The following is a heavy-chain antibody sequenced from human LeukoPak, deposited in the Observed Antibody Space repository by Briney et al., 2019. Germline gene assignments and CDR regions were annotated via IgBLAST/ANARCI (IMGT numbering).Heavy chain of an antibody. V-gene: IGHV3-30*03. CDR2: ILYDGSDK. J-gene: IGHJ4*02. CDR3: ATGPGPHYNGGNCYLGNIDY. CDR1: GFTFSSYG. Sequence: GGSLRLSCAASGFTFSSYGMHWVRQAPGKGLEWLALILYDGSDKYYTDSVKGRFTISRDNSKNTLYLQMNSLRLEDTALYYCATGPGPHYNGGNCYLGNIDYWGQGTLVTVSS. D-gene: IGHD2-15*01.